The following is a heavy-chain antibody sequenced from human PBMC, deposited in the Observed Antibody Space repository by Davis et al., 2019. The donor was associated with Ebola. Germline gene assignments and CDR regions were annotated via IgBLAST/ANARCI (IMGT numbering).Heavy chain of an antibody. CDR2: IWYDGSNK. CDR3: AKGLGSYYYYGMDV. V-gene: IGHV3-30*02. Sequence: GESLKISCVASGFTFSSYGMHWVRQAPGKGLEWVAVIWYDGSNKYYADSVKGRFTISRDNSKNTLYLQMNSLRAEDTAVYYCAKGLGSYYYYGMDVWGQGTTVTVSS. J-gene: IGHJ6*02. CDR1: GFTFSSYG. D-gene: IGHD3-10*01.